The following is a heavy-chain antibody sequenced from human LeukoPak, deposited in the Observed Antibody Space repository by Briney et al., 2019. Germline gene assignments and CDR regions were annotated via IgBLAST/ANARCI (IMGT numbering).Heavy chain of an antibody. V-gene: IGHV4-34*01. CDR2: INHSGST. D-gene: IGHD6-13*01. CDR1: GGSINSFY. Sequence: PSETLSLTCTVSGGSINSFYWSWIRQPPGKGLEWIGEINHSGSTNYNPSLKSRVTISVDTSKNQFSLKLSSVTAADTAVYYCARGIAAAGTTKGWFDPWGQGTLVTVSS. J-gene: IGHJ5*02. CDR3: ARGIAAAGTTKGWFDP.